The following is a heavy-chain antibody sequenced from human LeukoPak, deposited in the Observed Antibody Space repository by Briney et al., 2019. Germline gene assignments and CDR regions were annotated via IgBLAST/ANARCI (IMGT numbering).Heavy chain of an antibody. J-gene: IGHJ4*02. CDR2: ISSGSDHT. D-gene: IGHD2-21*02. CDR1: GFIFSNAW. Sequence: QTGGSLRLSCAASGFIFSNAWMSWVRQAPGKGLEWVSVISSGSDHTYYADSVKGRFAIFRDNSKNTLYLQMNSLRIEDTAIYYCAKDRLYFGDDFGDYWGQGTLATVSS. V-gene: IGHV3-23*01. CDR3: AKDRLYFGDDFGDY.